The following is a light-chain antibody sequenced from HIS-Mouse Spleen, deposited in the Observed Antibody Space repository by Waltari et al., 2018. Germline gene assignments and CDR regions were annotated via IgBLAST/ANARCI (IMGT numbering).Light chain of an antibody. CDR2: EDN. CDR3: QSYDSSNVV. V-gene: IGLV6-57*02. CDR1: SGSIASNH. Sequence: NFMLTQPHSVSESPGKTVTISCTGSSGSIASNHVPWYQQRPGSAPTTVIYEDNQRPSGVPDRFSGSIDSSSNSASLTISGLKTEDEADYYCQSYDSSNVVFGGGTKLTVL. J-gene: IGLJ2*01.